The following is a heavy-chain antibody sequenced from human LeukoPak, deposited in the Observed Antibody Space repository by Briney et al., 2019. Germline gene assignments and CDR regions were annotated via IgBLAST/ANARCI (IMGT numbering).Heavy chain of an antibody. CDR1: GFSFSDYS. CDR2: ITRRSAFT. Sequence: GGSLRLSCVASGFSFSDYSMNWVRQSPGKGLEWISYITRRSAFTYFADSVKGRFAVSRDNAKNTLYLQMESLRVEDTAIYYCATDWAWGGFDHWGQGALVTVSS. CDR3: ATDWAWGGFDH. V-gene: IGHV3-21*05. J-gene: IGHJ4*02. D-gene: IGHD3-16*01.